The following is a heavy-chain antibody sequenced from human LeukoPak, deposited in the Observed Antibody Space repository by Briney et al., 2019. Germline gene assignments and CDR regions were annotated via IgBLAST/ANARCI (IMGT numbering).Heavy chain of an antibody. CDR1: GFTFNRYA. CDR3: ACRGEGFDV. D-gene: IGHD3-10*01. Sequence: GGSLRLSCVASGFTFNRYAMSWVRQAPGKGLEWVSAISGSADATYYADSVKGRFTISRDNSKNTLFLQMNSLRAEDTALYYCACRGEGFDVWGQGTMVTVSS. V-gene: IGHV3-23*01. CDR2: ISGSADAT. J-gene: IGHJ3*01.